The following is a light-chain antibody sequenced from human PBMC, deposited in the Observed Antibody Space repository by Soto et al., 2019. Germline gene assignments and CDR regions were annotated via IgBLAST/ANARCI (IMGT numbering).Light chain of an antibody. CDR2: AVS. J-gene: IGLJ2*01. CDR1: INDVGGYNY. CDR3: CSYAGSYTHVV. Sequence: QSALTQPRSVSGSPGQSVTISCTGTINDVGGYNYVSWYLQHPGKAPKVMIYAVSKRPSGVPDRFSGSKSGNTASLTISGLQAEDEADYYCCSYAGSYTHVVFGGGTKLTVL. V-gene: IGLV2-11*01.